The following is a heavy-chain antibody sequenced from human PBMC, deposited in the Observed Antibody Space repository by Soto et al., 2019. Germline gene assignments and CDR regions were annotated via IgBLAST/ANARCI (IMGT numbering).Heavy chain of an antibody. CDR2: ISYDGSNK. J-gene: IGHJ6*02. D-gene: IGHD3-16*01. CDR1: GFTFSSYG. CDR3: AKGGGGKDYYYYYGMDV. V-gene: IGHV3-30*18. Sequence: QVQLVESGGGVVQPGRSLRLSCAASGFTFSSYGMHWVRQAPGKGLEWVAVISYDGSNKYYADSVKGRFTISRDNSKNTLYLQMNSLRAEDTAVYYCAKGGGGKDYYYYYGMDVWGQGTTVTVSS.